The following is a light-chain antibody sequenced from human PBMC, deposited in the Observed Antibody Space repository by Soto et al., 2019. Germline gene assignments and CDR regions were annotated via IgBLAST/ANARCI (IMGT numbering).Light chain of an antibody. CDR1: QSVSSN. CDR3: QQYNKGPYT. J-gene: IGKJ2*01. CDR2: GAS. Sequence: EMVMTQSPATLSVSPGERATLSCRASQSVSSNLAWYQQRPGQAPRLLIYGASTRATGIPARFSGSGSGAEFTLTISGLQSEDFAVYYCQQYNKGPYTFGQGTNLEIK. V-gene: IGKV3-15*01.